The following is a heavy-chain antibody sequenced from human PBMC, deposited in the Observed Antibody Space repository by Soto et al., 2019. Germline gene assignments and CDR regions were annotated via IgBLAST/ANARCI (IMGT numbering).Heavy chain of an antibody. CDR1: GFTFSDYY. Sequence: GGSLRLSCEGSGFTFSDYYISWIRQAPGKGLEWISYSSNSGTFSRYADSVKGRFSISRDNTKNLLYLQMNSLRAEDTAVYYCARSGDNYNRLDYWGQGTPVTSPQ. CDR2: SSNSGTFS. J-gene: IGHJ4*02. D-gene: IGHD1-1*01. CDR3: ARSGDNYNRLDY. V-gene: IGHV3-11*06.